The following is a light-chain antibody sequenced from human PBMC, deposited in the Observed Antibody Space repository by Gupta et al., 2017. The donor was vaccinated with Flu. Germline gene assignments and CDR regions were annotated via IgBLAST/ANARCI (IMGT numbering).Light chain of an antibody. CDR3: GTWDSSRSVWV. J-gene: IGLJ3*02. CDR1: SSNSGNNY. CDR2: END. Sequence: HSVFTQPPSVSAAPGQTVTISFSGSSSNSGNNYLSWYRQGPGAAPKLLISENDKRTSEIPDRFSGSKSGTAATLGITGLQTGDEADYYCGTWDSSRSVWVFGGGTKLTVL. V-gene: IGLV1-51*02.